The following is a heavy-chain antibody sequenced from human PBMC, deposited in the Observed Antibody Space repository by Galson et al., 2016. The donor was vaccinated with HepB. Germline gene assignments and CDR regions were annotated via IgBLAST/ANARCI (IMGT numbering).Heavy chain of an antibody. Sequence: SLRLSCAASGFTFSNFAMSWVRQAPGKGLEWVSAIGGGGGSPSYADSVKGRFTISRDNSKNTLYLEMNSLKTEDTAVYYCTADLPDSGAYAHDYWGRGSLVTVSS. CDR2: IGGGGGSP. J-gene: IGHJ2*01. D-gene: IGHD4-17*01. CDR1: GFTFSNFA. CDR3: TADLPDSGAYAHDY. V-gene: IGHV3-23*01.